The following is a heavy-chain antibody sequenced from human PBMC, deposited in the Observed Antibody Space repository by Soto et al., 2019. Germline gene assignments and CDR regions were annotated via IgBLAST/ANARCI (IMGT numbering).Heavy chain of an antibody. CDR3: ARAWGHAADI. J-gene: IGHJ3*02. CDR1: GGSFSGYY. D-gene: IGHD7-27*01. V-gene: IGHV4-34*01. Sequence: QVQLQQWGAGLLKPSETLSLTCAVYGGSFSGYYWSWIRQPPGKGLEWIGEINHSGSTNYNPSLTSRVTISVDTSKNQSSLKLSSVTAAATAVYYCARAWGHAADIWGQGTMVTVSS. CDR2: INHSGST.